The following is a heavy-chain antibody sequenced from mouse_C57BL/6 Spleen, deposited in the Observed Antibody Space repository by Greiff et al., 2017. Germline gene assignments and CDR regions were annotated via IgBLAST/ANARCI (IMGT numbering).Heavy chain of an antibody. J-gene: IGHJ2*01. CDR1: GYSITSGYY. CDR3: ARGGNSGGFDY. D-gene: IGHD5-2*01. V-gene: IGHV3-6*01. CDR2: ISYDGSN. Sequence: EVKLQESGPGLVKPSQSLSLTCSVTGYSITSGYYWNWIRQFPGNKLEWMGYISYDGSNNYNPSLKNRISITRDTSKNQFFLKLKSVTTEDTATYYCARGGNSGGFDYWGQGTTLTVSS.